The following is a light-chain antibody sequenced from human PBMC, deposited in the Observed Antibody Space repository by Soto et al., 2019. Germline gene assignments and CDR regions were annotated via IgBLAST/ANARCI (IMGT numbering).Light chain of an antibody. V-gene: IGLV4-60*03. CDR1: SGHSSYI. CDR2: LEGSGSY. Sequence: QPVLTQSSSASASLGSSVKLNCTLSSGHSSYIIAWHQQQPGKAPRYLMKLEGSGSYNKGSGVPDRFSGSSSGADRYLTISNLQSEDEADYYCETWDSNTLFVFGTGTKVTVL. CDR3: ETWDSNTLFV. J-gene: IGLJ1*01.